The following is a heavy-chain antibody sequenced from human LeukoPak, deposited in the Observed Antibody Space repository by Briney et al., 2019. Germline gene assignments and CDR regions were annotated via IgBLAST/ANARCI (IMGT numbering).Heavy chain of an antibody. D-gene: IGHD1-20*01. CDR1: GYSFTTYW. J-gene: IGHJ4*02. Sequence: GESLKISCKGFGYSFTTYWIGWVRQMPGKGLEWMGIIYPGDSDIRYSPSFQGQVTISADKSISTAYLQWSSLKAPDTATYFCARQLGERTFNWNDFDYWGQGTLVSVSS. CDR3: ARQLGERTFNWNDFDY. V-gene: IGHV5-51*01. CDR2: IYPGDSDI.